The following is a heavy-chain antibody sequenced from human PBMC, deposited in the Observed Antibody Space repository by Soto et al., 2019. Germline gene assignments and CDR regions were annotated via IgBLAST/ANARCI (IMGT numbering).Heavy chain of an antibody. V-gene: IGHV3-23*01. CDR3: AKGPLLLISGDILTGYYNT. CDR2: ISGSGGST. Sequence: GGSLRLSCAASGFTFSSYAMSWVRQAPGKGLEWVSAISGSGGSTYYADSVKGRFTISRDNSKNTLYLQMNSLRAEDTAVYYCAKGPLLLISGDILTGYYNTWGQGTLVTVSS. CDR1: GFTFSSYA. D-gene: IGHD3-9*01. J-gene: IGHJ5*02.